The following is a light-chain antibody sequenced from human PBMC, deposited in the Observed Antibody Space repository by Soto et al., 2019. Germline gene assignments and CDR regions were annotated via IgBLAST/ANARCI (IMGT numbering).Light chain of an antibody. V-gene: IGKV4-1*01. CDR1: QSVLYSSNNKNY. CDR3: QQYYSTPIT. CDR2: WAS. J-gene: IGKJ5*01. Sequence: DVLVTTSPDSLAVSVGERATLNCKSSQSVLYSSNNKNYLAWYQQKPGQPPKLLIYWASTRESGVPDRFSGSGSGTDFTLTISSLQAEDVAVYYCQQYYSTPITFGQGTRLEIK.